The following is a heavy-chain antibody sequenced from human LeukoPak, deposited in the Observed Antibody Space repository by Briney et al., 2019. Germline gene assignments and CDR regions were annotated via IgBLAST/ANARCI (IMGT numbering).Heavy chain of an antibody. Sequence: RASETLSLTCTVSGWPMSSYYWSWIRQPPGKGLEWIGHIYYNGSTYYNPSLKSRVTISVDTSKNQFSLKLSSVTAADTAVYYCARLYYGGITYYYYYMDVWGKGTTVTVSS. V-gene: IGHV4-59*08. D-gene: IGHD4-23*01. CDR1: GWPMSSYY. J-gene: IGHJ6*03. CDR2: IYYNGST. CDR3: ARLYYGGITYYYYYMDV.